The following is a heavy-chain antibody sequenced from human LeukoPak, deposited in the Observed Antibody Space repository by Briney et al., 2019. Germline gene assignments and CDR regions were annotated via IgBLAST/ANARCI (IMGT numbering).Heavy chain of an antibody. CDR2: ISSNGRYI. CDR1: GFTFSGYH. CDR3: ARDQEGDGYLKFDY. D-gene: IGHD5-24*01. J-gene: IGHJ4*01. Sequence: GGSLRLSCAASGFTFSGYHMNWVRQAPGEGLEGVSSISSNGRYIYYADSVKGRFTISRDNAKNSLYLQMDSLRVEDTAVYYCARDQEGDGYLKFDYWGHGTLVTVSS. V-gene: IGHV3-21*01.